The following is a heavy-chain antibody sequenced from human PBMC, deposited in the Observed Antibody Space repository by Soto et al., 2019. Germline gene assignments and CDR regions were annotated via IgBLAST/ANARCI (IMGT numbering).Heavy chain of an antibody. CDR2: ISGSGGST. J-gene: IGHJ4*02. D-gene: IGHD3-16*01. V-gene: IGHV3-23*01. CDR3: AKEVVLFGRLGELNPLDY. Sequence: GSLRLSCAASGFTFSSYAMSWVRQAPGKGLEWVSAISGSGGSTYYADSVKGRFTISRDNSKNTLYLQMNSLRAEDTAVYYCAKEVVLFGRLGELNPLDYWGQGTLVTVSS. CDR1: GFTFSSYA.